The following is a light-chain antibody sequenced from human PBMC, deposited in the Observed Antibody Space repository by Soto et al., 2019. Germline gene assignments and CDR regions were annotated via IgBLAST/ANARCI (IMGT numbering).Light chain of an antibody. J-gene: IGKJ5*01. CDR1: QSINRW. V-gene: IGKV1-5*01. Sequence: DIQITQSPPTLSSYLLDIVTITCRAGQSINRWLAWYQQKPGRAPKLLIYDVSTLQSGVPSRFSGSGSGTDFTLTISSLQPEDCAIYYCQQYNTWPITFGGGTRLEI. CDR3: QQYNTWPIT. CDR2: DVS.